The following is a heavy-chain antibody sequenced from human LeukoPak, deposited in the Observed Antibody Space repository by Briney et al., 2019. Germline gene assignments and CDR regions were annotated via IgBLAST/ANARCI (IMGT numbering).Heavy chain of an antibody. V-gene: IGHV1-18*01. CDR3: ARGYCSSATCRHFDY. CDR2: ISVYNGDT. CDR1: GYAFTNYA. D-gene: IGHD2-2*01. Sequence: ASVTVSFTASGYAFTNYAISWVRQAPGQGLEWMGWISVYNGDTNYAQKLQGRVTMTADTSTTTAYMELRSLRSDDTAVYYCARGYCSSATCRHFDYWGQGALVTVSS. J-gene: IGHJ4*02.